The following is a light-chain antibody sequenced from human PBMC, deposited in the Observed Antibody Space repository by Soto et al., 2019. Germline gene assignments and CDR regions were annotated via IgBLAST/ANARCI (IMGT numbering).Light chain of an antibody. CDR1: YSLIHSDGDTY. Sequence: DVVMTQSPLSLPVTLGQPASISCRSSYSLIHSDGDTYLNWFQQRPGQSPRRLIYEVSNRDSGGPYRFRDSGSGSNFGLKISRVEAGVVGIYYCIQGTHWPWTCGHGTEVEIK. CDR2: EVS. J-gene: IGKJ1*01. CDR3: IQGTHWPWT. V-gene: IGKV2-30*02.